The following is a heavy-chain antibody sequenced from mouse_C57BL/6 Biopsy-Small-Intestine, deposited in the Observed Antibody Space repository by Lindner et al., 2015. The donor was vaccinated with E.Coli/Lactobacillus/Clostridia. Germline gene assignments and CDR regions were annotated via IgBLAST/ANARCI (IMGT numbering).Heavy chain of an antibody. Sequence: SVKVSCKASGYTFTSYYMHWVRQAPGQGLEWMGIINPAGDITTYAQKFQGRVTVTRDTSTSTVYMELNSLNSEDTAVYYCARSRGFYDTTADFWGQGTLVTVSS. J-gene: IGHJ4*01. CDR3: ARSRGFYDTTADF. CDR2: INPAGDIT. CDR1: GYTFTSYY. V-gene: IGHV1-59*01. D-gene: IGHD2-3*01.